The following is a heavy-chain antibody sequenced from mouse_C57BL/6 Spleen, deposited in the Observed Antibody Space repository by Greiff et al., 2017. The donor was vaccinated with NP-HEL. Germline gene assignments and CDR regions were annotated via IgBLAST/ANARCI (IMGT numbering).Heavy chain of an antibody. CDR2: IYPGDGDT. CDR1: GYAFSSSW. J-gene: IGHJ3*01. D-gene: IGHD2-5*01. Sequence: VKLQESGPELVKPGASVKISCKASGYAFSSSWMNWVKQRPGKGLEWIGWIYPGDGDTNYNGKFKGKATLTADKSSSTDYMQLSSLTSEDSAVYFCARPLYYSNYDWFAYWGQGTLVTVSA. CDR3: ARPLYYSNYDWFAY. V-gene: IGHV1-82*01.